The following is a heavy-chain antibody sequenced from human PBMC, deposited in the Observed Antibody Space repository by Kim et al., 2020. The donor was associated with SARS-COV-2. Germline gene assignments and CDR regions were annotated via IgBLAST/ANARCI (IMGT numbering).Heavy chain of an antibody. CDR3: TTEGTGSSWSWNTLSYYYYGVDV. CDR1: GFTFSNAW. Sequence: GGSLRLSCAASGFTFSNAWMSWVRQAPGKGLEWVGRIKSKTDGGTTDYAAPVKGRFTISRDNSKNTLYLQMNSLKTEDTAVYYCTTEGTGSSWSWNTLSYYYYGVDVWGKGTTVTVSS. CDR2: IKSKTDGGTT. V-gene: IGHV3-15*01. D-gene: IGHD6-13*01. J-gene: IGHJ6*04.